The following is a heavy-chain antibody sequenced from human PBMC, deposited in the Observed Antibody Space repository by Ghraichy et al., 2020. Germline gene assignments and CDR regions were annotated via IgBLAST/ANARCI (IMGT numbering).Heavy chain of an antibody. Sequence: ASVKVSCKASGYTFTMYVMSWVRQAPVQGPEWMGWISAYNGNTNYAQKLQGRITMTTDTSTSTAYMELRSLRSDDTAVYYCARDHGTTVTAFAFDFWGHWTIINISS. D-gene: IGHD4-17*01. J-gene: IGHJ3*01. CDR1: GYTFTMYV. CDR2: ISAYNGNT. V-gene: IGHV1-18*04. CDR3: ARDHGTTVTAFAFDF.